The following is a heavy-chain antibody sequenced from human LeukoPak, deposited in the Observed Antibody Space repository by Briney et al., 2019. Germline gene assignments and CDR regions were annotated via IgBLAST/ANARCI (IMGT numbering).Heavy chain of an antibody. V-gene: IGHV3-23*01. CDR3: AKRAPYYFDY. CDR2: ITASGGST. CDR1: GFTFSSSA. Sequence: GGSLRLSCAASGFTFSSSAMSRVRQAPGEGLEWVSSITASGGSTFYADSVKGRFTISRDNAKNTLYLQMHSLRAEDTALYYCAKRAPYYFDYWGQGTLVSVSS. J-gene: IGHJ4*02.